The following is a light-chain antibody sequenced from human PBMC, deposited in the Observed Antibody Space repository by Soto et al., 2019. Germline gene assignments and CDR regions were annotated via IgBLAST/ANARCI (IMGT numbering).Light chain of an antibody. CDR1: RSVSSRF. Sequence: EIMLTQSPGTLSLSPGERVTLSCWASRSVSSRFLAWYQQKPGQAPRVLIYGASSRATGIPDRFSGSGSGSDFTLTISRLEPEDFAVYYRQQYGYSPYTFGQGTKLEIK. J-gene: IGKJ2*01. CDR2: GAS. CDR3: QQYGYSPYT. V-gene: IGKV3-20*01.